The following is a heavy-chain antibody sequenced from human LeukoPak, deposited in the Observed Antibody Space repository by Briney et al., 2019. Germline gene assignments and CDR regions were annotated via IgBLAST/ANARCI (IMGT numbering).Heavy chain of an antibody. CDR1: GGSISSYY. CDR3: ARVDANWGVVDY. D-gene: IGHD7-27*01. J-gene: IGHJ4*02. CDR2: IYDSGST. Sequence: SETLSLTCTVSGGSISSYYWSWIRQPPGKGLEWIGYIYDSGSTNYNPSLKSRVTISIDTSKNQFSLKLTSVTAADAAVYYCARVDANWGVVDYWGQGTLVTVSS. V-gene: IGHV4-59*08.